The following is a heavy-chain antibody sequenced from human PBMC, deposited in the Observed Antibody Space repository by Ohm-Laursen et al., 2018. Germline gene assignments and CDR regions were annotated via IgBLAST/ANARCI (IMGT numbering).Heavy chain of an antibody. CDR3: AKARSAVVFAASNH. J-gene: IGHJ5*02. D-gene: IGHD2-15*01. CDR2: ISGSGDTT. CDR1: GFTFNTYA. Sequence: SLRLSCAASGFTFNTYAMNWVRQAPGKGLEWVSGISGSGDTTYYADSVKGRFTISRGSSENTVYLQMNDLRAEDTALYYCAKARSAVVFAASNHWGQGALVTVSS. V-gene: IGHV3-23*01.